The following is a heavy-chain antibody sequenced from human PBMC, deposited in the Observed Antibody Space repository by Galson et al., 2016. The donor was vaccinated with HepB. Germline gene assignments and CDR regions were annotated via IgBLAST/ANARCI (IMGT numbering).Heavy chain of an antibody. Sequence: PALVKPTQTLTLTCTFSGFSLTTNGVGVGWIRQAPGKALEWVALIYWDGDQRYSPSLKSSLTITKDTPKHQVVLTMTGMAPVDIATFYSAHLRAIAAAGRNLDHWCQGSLVTVS. CDR3: AHLRAIAAAGRNLDH. CDR2: IYWDGDQ. V-gene: IGHV2-5*02. J-gene: IGHJ4*02. CDR1: GFSLTTNGVG. D-gene: IGHD6-13*01.